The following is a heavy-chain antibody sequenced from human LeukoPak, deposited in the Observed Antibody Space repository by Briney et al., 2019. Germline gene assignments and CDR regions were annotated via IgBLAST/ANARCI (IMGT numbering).Heavy chain of an antibody. D-gene: IGHD3-22*01. V-gene: IGHV3-53*01. Sequence: GGSLRLSCAASGFTVSSIHMVWVRQAPGKGLEWVSVTYTGGSSYYADSVKGRFIISRDISKNTLYLQMNSLRAEDSALYYCARGGRGSAAVVAPRSFDIWGQGTMVTVSS. J-gene: IGHJ3*02. CDR1: GFTVSSIH. CDR2: TYTGGSS. CDR3: ARGGRGSAAVVAPRSFDI.